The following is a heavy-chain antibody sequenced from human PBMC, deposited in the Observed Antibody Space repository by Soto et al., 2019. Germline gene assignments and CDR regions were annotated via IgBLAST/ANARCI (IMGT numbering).Heavy chain of an antibody. Sequence: EVQLVETGGGLIQPGGSLRLSCAASGFTVSSNYMSWVRQAPGKGLEWVAVIYSGGSTYYADSVRRRFTISRDNSQNTLYLQMKGLRAEDTAVYYCAGDPPATRHGMDVWGQGTTFTFSS. V-gene: IGHV3-53*02. CDR3: AGDPPATRHGMDV. CDR2: IYSGGST. CDR1: GFTVSSNY. J-gene: IGHJ6*02.